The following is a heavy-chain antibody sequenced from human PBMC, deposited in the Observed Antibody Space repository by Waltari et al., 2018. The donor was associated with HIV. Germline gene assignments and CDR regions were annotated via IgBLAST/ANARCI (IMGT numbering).Heavy chain of an antibody. J-gene: IGHJ6*02. D-gene: IGHD3-16*01. Sequence: EVQLVESGGGLVKPGGSLRLSCAASGLPFSNSSMTGVRQATGKRRGWGSSIHSKSVNIQYGNAENGRFSIARDNAKKTVVWDMNSLRVEGTAVYYCAGRFLAGGGMDIWGQGTTVTVSS. V-gene: IGHV3-21*02. CDR1: GLPFSNSS. CDR3: AGRFLAGGGMDI. CDR2: IHSKSVNI.